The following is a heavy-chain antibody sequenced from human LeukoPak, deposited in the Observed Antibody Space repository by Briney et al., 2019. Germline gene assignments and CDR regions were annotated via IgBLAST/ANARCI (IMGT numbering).Heavy chain of an antibody. V-gene: IGHV4-28*05. CDR1: GYSISSSNW. CDR3: ARFSDQIAIFGVVNYFLGD. CDR2: IYYSGNI. J-gene: IGHJ4*02. Sequence: PSETLSLTCAVSGYSISSSNWWGWIRQPPGKGLEWIGYIYYSGNIYYNPSLKSRVTMSVDTSKNQFSLKLSSVTAADTAVYYCARFSDQIAIFGVVNYFLGDWGQGILVTVSS. D-gene: IGHD3-3*01.